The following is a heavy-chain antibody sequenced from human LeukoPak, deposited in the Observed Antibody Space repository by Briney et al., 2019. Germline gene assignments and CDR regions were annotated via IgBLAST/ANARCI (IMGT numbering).Heavy chain of an antibody. J-gene: IGHJ6*02. V-gene: IGHV1-69*13. CDR3: ARVHYDSSGSIYYYYGMDV. Sequence: ASVKVSCTASGGTFSSYAISWVRQAPGQGLEWMGGIIPIFGTANYAQKFQGRVTITADESTSTAYMELSSLRSEDTAVYYCARVHYDSSGSIYYYYGMDVWGQGTTVTVSS. CDR1: GGTFSSYA. CDR2: IIPIFGTA. D-gene: IGHD3-22*01.